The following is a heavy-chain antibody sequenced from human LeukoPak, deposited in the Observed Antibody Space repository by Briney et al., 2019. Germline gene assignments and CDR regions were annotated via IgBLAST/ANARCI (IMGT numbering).Heavy chain of an antibody. CDR3: ARGRRAGFWSGYSPFDY. D-gene: IGHD3-3*01. CDR1: GGSFSGYY. Sequence: SETLSLTCAVYGGSFSGYYWSWIRQPPGKGLEWIGEIKHSGSTNYNPSLKSRVTISVDTSKNQFSLKLSSMTAADTAVYYCARGRRAGFWSGYSPFDYWGQGTLVSVSS. J-gene: IGHJ4*02. V-gene: IGHV4-34*01. CDR2: IKHSGST.